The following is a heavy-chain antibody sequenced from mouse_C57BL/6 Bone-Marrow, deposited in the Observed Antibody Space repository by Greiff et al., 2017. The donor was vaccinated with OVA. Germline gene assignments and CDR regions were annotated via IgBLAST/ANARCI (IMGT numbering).Heavy chain of an antibody. CDR3: ARESIYNDYVVDY. J-gene: IGHJ2*01. CDR2: IYPGSGST. D-gene: IGHD2-4*01. Sequence: QVQLQQPGAELVKPGASVKMSCKASGYTFTSYWITWVKQRPGQGLEWIGDIYPGSGSTNYNEKFKSKATLTVDTSSSTAYMQLSSLTSEDSAVYYCARESIYNDYVVDYWGQGTTLTVSS. CDR1: GYTFTSYW. V-gene: IGHV1-55*01.